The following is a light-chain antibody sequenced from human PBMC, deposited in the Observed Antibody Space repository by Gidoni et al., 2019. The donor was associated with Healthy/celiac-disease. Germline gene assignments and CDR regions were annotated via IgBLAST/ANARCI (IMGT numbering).Light chain of an antibody. CDR2: AAS. V-gene: IGKV1-8*01. J-gene: IGKJ1*01. Sequence: ALRMTQSPSSFSASTGDRVTITCRASQGISSYLAWYQQKPGKAPKLLNYAASTLQSGVPSRFSGGGSGTEFTLTISCLQSEDFATYYCQQYYSYPRTFGQXTKVEIK. CDR1: QGISSY. CDR3: QQYYSYPRT.